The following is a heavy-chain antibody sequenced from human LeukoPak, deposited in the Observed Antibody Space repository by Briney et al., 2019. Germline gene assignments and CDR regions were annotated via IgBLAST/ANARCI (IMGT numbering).Heavy chain of an antibody. J-gene: IGHJ4*02. D-gene: IGHD6-19*01. CDR3: AKDRLAVAVNLGGDY. CDR1: GFTFSSHA. CDR2: ISGSGGST. V-gene: IGHV3-23*01. Sequence: GGSLRLSCAASGFTFSSHAMSWVRQAPGKRLEWVSAISGSGGSTYYADSVKGRFTISRDNSKNTLYLQMNSLRAEDTAVYYCAKDRLAVAVNLGGDYWGQGTLVTVSS.